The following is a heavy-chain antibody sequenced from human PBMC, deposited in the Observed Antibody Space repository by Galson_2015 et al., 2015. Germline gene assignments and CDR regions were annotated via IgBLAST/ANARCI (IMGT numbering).Heavy chain of an antibody. CDR2: IYYSGST. Sequence: TLSLTCAVSGGSISNTNDYWGWIRQPPGKRLEWIGSIYYSGSTYHNPSLKGRVIISVDTAKNQFSLKLRSVTAADTAVYYCARHSGRYSYSSGGYSSPYYFDYWGQGTLVTVSS. D-gene: IGHD3-10*01. CDR1: GGSISNTNDY. V-gene: IGHV4-39*01. CDR3: ARHSGRYSYSSGGYSSPYYFDY. J-gene: IGHJ4*02.